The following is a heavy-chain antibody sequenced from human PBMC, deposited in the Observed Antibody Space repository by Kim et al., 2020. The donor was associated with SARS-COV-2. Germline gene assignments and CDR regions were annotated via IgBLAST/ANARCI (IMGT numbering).Heavy chain of an antibody. CDR3: AKDKRYSSSWKGSDY. V-gene: IGHV3-23*01. Sequence: DAVKGRLPTSRDKSKNTLYLQMNSLRAEDTAVYYCAKDKRYSSSWKGSDYWGQGTLVTVSS. D-gene: IGHD6-13*01. J-gene: IGHJ4*02.